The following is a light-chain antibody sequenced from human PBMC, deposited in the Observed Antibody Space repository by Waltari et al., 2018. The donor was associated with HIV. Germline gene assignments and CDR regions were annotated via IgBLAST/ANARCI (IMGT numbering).Light chain of an antibody. CDR1: QSLLKSNGYIY. V-gene: IGKV2-28*01. J-gene: IGKJ4*01. CDR2: LGS. CDR3: MEALETPLT. Sequence: DIVMTQSPLSLSVTPGEPASISCTSSQSLLKSNGYIYLDWYLQKPGQSSQLLIYLGSNRASGVPDRFSGSGSATDFTLKISRVEAEDAGIYYCMEALETPLTFGGGTRVEIK.